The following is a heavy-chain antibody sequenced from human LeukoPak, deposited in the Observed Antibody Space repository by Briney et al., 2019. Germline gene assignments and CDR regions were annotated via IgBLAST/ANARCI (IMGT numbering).Heavy chain of an antibody. Sequence: GASVPDSCQASGYNFSCYAMHWVRPAPGQGLEWMGWNNNNTGNSKYAQGLTGRFVFYLDTSVSTAYLQISSLKAENTALYYCARVRTIFGGANPTDYWGQGTLVTVSS. D-gene: IGHD3-3*01. CDR1: GYNFSCYA. V-gene: IGHV7-4-1*02. J-gene: IGHJ4*02. CDR2: NNNNTGNS. CDR3: ARVRTIFGGANPTDY.